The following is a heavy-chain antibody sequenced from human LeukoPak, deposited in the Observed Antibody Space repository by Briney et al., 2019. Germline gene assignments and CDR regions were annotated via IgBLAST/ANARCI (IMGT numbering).Heavy chain of an antibody. V-gene: IGHV4-31*03. CDR1: GGSISSGGYY. CDR3: ARGSLLGPLTN. D-gene: IGHD3-10*01. Sequence: SETLSLTCTVSGGSISSGGYYWSWIRQHPGKGLEWIGYIYYSGSTYYNPSLKSRVTISVDTSKNQFSLKLSSVTAADTAVYYCARGSLLGPLTNWGQGTMVTVSS. J-gene: IGHJ3*01. CDR2: IYYSGST.